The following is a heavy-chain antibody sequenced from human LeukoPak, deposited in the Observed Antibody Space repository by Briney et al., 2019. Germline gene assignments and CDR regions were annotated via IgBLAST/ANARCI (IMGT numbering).Heavy chain of an antibody. CDR3: ARDLAGDYDY. CDR2: IYSGGST. CDR1: GFTVSSNY. D-gene: IGHD4-17*01. Sequence: PGGSLRLSCAASGFTVSSNYMSWVRQAPGKGLEWVSVIYSGGSTYYADSVKGRLTISRDNSKNTLYLQMNSLRAEDTAVYYCARDLAGDYDYWGQGTLVTVSS. V-gene: IGHV3-53*01. J-gene: IGHJ4*02.